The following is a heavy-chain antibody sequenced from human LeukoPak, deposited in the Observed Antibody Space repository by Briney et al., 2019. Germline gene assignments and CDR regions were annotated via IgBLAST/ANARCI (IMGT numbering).Heavy chain of an antibody. CDR3: ATGGYSYPVAY. Sequence: ASVKVSCKASGYTFTSYYIHWVRQPPGQGLEWMGIINPSGGSTSYAQKFQGRVTMTRDTSTSTVYMELSSLRSEDTAVYYCATGGYSYPVAYWGQGTLVTVSS. J-gene: IGHJ4*02. V-gene: IGHV1-46*01. D-gene: IGHD5-18*01. CDR2: INPSGGST. CDR1: GYTFTSYY.